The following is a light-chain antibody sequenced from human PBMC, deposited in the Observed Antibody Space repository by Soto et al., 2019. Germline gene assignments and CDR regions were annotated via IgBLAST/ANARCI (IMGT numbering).Light chain of an antibody. CDR1: SSGVGGHNL. J-gene: IGLJ3*02. CDR3: CSCAGSSLWV. Sequence: QSALTQPRSVSGSPGQSVTISCTGTSSGVGGHNLVSWYQQHPGKAPKLVSYDVSTWPSGVPDRFFGYKSGNTASLTISGLQAGYEADYYCCSCAGSSLWVCGGGTQLTVL. CDR2: DVS. V-gene: IGLV2-11*01.